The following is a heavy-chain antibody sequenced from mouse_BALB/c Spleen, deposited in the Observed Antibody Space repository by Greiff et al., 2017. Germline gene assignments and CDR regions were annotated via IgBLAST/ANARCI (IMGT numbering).Heavy chain of an antibody. D-gene: IGHD2-4*01. J-gene: IGHJ4*01. V-gene: IGHV5-6-5*01. CDR1: GFTFSSYA. CDR3: ARVPSTMITTRAYLDY. CDR2: ISSGGST. Sequence: EVQLVESGGGLVKPGGSLKLSCAASGFTFSSYAMSWVRQTPEKRLEWVASISSGGSTYYPDSVKGRFTISRDNARNILYLQMSSLRSEDTAMYYCARVPSTMITTRAYLDYWGQGTSVTVSS.